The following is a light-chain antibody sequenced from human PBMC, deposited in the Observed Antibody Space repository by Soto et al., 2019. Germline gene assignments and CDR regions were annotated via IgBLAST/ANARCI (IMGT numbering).Light chain of an antibody. CDR1: QDISSH. J-gene: IGKJ4*01. V-gene: IGKV1-9*01. CDR2: AAS. CDR3: QQVKTYPLT. Sequence: IQLTQSPSFLSASVGERVTITCRASQDISSHLAWYQQKPGKAPKLLIYAASTLQSGVPSGFGGSGSGTEFTLTITSLQPEDFATYYCQQVKTYPLTFGGGTKVEIK.